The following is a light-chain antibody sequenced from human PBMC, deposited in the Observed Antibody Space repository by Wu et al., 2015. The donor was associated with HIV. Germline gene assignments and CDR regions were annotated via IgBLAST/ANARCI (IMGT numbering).Light chain of an antibody. Sequence: EIVLTQSPATLSLSPGERATLSCRASQSVSGSYLAWYRQKPGQAPRLLIYGVSSRATGIPDRFSGSGSGTDFSLTISGLEPEDFAVYYCHHHVAHRFTFGPGT. CDR2: GVS. J-gene: IGKJ3*01. V-gene: IGKV3-20*01. CDR3: HHHVAHRFT. CDR1: QSVSGSY.